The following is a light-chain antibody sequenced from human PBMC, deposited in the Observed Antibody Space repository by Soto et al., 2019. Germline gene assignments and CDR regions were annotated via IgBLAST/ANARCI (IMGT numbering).Light chain of an antibody. CDR1: QSVSSN. V-gene: IGKV3-15*01. CDR2: GAS. Sequence: EIVMTQSPATLSVSPGERATLSCRASQSVSSNLAWYQQKPGQAPRLLIYGASTRATGISAKFNGSGSGTEFTLTISSLQSEDFAVYYCQQYNTWPPYTFGQGTKLEIK. CDR3: QQYNTWPPYT. J-gene: IGKJ2*01.